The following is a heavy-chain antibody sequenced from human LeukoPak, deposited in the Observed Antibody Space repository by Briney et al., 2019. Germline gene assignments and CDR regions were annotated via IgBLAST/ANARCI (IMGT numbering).Heavy chain of an antibody. CDR1: GYTFTSYY. CDR3: ARDTPHKYSGSYFDY. Sequence: ASVKVSCKASGYTFTSYYMHWVRQAPGQGLEWMGIINPSGGSTSYAQKFQGRVTMTRDTSTSTVYMELSSLRSEDTAVYYCARDTPHKYSGSYFDYWGQGTLVTVSS. CDR2: INPSGGST. J-gene: IGHJ4*02. V-gene: IGHV1-46*01. D-gene: IGHD1-26*01.